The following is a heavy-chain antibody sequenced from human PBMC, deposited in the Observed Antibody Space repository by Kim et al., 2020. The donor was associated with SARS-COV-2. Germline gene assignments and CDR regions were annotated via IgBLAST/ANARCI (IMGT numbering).Heavy chain of an antibody. Sequence: GGSLRLSCAASGFTFSSYWMSWVRQAPGKGLEWVANIKQDGSEKYYVDSVKGRFTISRDNAKNSLYLQMNSLRAEDTAVYYCARDVVLTGVTPTYYYYGMDVWGQGTTVTVSS. D-gene: IGHD2-8*01. CDR1: GFTFSSYW. J-gene: IGHJ6*02. V-gene: IGHV3-7*01. CDR2: IKQDGSEK. CDR3: ARDVVLTGVTPTYYYYGMDV.